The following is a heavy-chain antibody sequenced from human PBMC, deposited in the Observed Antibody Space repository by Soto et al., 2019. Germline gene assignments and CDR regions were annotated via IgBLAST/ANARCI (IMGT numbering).Heavy chain of an antibody. J-gene: IGHJ6*02. CDR1: GGSISSSSYY. CDR2: IYYSGST. Sequence: PSETLSLTCTVPGGSISSSSYYWGWIRQPPGKGLEWIGSIYYSGSTYYNPSLKSRVTISVDTSKNQFSLKLSSVTAADTAVYYCARDRLNILTGYPYYYYGMDVWGQGTTVTVSS. CDR3: ARDRLNILTGYPYYYYGMDV. V-gene: IGHV4-39*07. D-gene: IGHD3-9*01.